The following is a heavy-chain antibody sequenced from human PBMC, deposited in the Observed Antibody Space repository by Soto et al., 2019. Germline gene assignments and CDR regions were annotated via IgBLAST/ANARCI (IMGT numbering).Heavy chain of an antibody. CDR3: ARESRSWYGSIWDC. CDR2: IYYSGGT. J-gene: IGHJ4*02. Sequence: QVQLQESGPGLVKPSETLSLTCTVSGGSISSYYWSWIRQPPGKGLEWIGYIYYSGGTNYNPSLKSRVTISVDTSKNQFSLKLSSVTAADTAVYYCARESRSWYGSIWDCWGQGTLVTVSS. D-gene: IGHD6-13*01. V-gene: IGHV4-59*12. CDR1: GGSISSYY.